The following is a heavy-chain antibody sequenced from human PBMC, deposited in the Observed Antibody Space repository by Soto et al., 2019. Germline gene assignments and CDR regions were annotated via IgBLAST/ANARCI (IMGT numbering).Heavy chain of an antibody. CDR1: GGTFSSYA. CDR2: IIPIFGTA. V-gene: IGHV1-69*13. CDR3: ARVLYSYGKDYAFDI. Sequence: GASVKVSCKASGGTFSSYAISWVRQAPGQGLEWMGGIIPIFGTANYAQKFQGRVTITADESTSTAYMELSSLRSEDTAVYYCARVLYSYGKDYAFDIWGQGTMVTVSS. J-gene: IGHJ3*02. D-gene: IGHD5-18*01.